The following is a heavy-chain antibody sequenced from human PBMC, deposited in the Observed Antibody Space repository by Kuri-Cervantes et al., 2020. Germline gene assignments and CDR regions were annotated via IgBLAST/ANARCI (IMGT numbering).Heavy chain of an antibody. J-gene: IGHJ4*02. CDR1: GFTFSSYA. CDR3: ARGRMERRLQLPSFDY. D-gene: IGHD5-24*01. CDR2: INPNSGGT. Sequence: GGSLRLSCAASGFTFSSYAMHWVRQAPGQGLEWMGWINPNSGGTNYAQKFQGRVTMTRDTSISTAYMELSRLRSDDTAVYYCARGRMERRLQLPSFDYWGQGTLVTVSS. V-gene: IGHV1-2*02.